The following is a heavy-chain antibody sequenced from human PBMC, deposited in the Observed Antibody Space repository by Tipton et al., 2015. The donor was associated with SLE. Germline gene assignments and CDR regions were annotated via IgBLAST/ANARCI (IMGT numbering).Heavy chain of an antibody. CDR3: ARETRIEATFSKYNRFDP. V-gene: IGHV4-34*01. Sequence: LRLSCAVYGGSFSGYYWTWIRQPPGKGLEWIGEINHRGRTNYNPSLKSRVTISLDTSKNQLSLRLSSVTAADTAVYYCARETRIEATFSKYNRFDPWGQGTLVTVSS. J-gene: IGHJ5*02. CDR2: INHRGRT. CDR1: GGSFSGYY. D-gene: IGHD1-26*01.